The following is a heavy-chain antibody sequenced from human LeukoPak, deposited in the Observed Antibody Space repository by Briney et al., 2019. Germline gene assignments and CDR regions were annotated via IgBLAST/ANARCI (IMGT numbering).Heavy chain of an antibody. J-gene: IGHJ4*02. CDR1: GFTFSNFW. CDR3: ARRVVVPAAPYYFDY. Sequence: GGSLRLSCAASGFTFSNFWMSWVRQAPGKGLEWVANIKQDGSEKYYVDSLKGRFTISRDNAKNTLYLQMNSLRAEDTAVYYCARRVVVPAAPYYFDYWGQGTLVTVSS. D-gene: IGHD2-2*01. CDR2: IKQDGSEK. V-gene: IGHV3-7*01.